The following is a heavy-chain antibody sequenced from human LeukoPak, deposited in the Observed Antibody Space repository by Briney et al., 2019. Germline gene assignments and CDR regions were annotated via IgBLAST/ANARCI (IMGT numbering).Heavy chain of an antibody. V-gene: IGHV4-30-4*08. D-gene: IGHD3-22*01. Sequence: SETLSLTCTVSGGSISSGDYYWSWLRQPPGKGLEWIGYIYYSGSTYYNPSLKSRVTISVDTSKNQFSLKLSSVTAADTAVYYCARESTRMTLYDSSGYWGQGTLVSVSS. J-gene: IGHJ4*02. CDR3: ARESTRMTLYDSSGY. CDR2: IYYSGST. CDR1: GGSISSGDYY.